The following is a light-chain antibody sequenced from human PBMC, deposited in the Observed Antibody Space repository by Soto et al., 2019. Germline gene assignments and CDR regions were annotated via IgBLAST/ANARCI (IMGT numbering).Light chain of an antibody. V-gene: IGKV1-39*01. CDR2: AAS. CDR1: QSISNY. CDR3: QKSYGTPLT. Sequence: DIEMTQSPSSLSASVGDRVTITCRASQSISNYLNWYQHKPGKVPKLLIYAASSLQSGVPTRFSDSGSGTDFTLTISSLQPEDFATYYCQKSYGTPLTFGGGTKVEIK. J-gene: IGKJ4*01.